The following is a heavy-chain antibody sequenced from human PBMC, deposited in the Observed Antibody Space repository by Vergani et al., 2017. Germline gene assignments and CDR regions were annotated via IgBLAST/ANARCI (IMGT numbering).Heavy chain of an antibody. V-gene: IGHV3-53*02. CDR3: ARVLMVGGQKKSRNWYFDL. J-gene: IGHJ2*01. Sequence: EVQLVETGGGLIQPGGSLRLSCAASGFTVSSNYMSWVRQAPGKGLEWVSVIYSGGSTYYAASVKGRFTISRDNSKNTLYLQMNSLRAEDTAVYYCARVLMVGGQKKSRNWYFDLWGRGTLVTVSS. CDR1: GFTVSSNY. CDR2: IYSGGST. D-gene: IGHD2-8*01.